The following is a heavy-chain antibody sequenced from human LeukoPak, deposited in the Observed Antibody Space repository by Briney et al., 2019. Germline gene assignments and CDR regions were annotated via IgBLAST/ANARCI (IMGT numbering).Heavy chain of an antibody. Sequence: GGSLRLSCAASGFTFSSYSMNWVHQAPGKGLEWVSYISSSGSTIYYADSVKGRFTISRDNAKNSLYLQMNSLRAEDTAVYYCAELGITMIGGVWGKGTTVTISS. CDR2: ISSSGSTI. CDR3: AELGITMIGGV. D-gene: IGHD3-10*02. J-gene: IGHJ6*04. CDR1: GFTFSSYS. V-gene: IGHV3-48*04.